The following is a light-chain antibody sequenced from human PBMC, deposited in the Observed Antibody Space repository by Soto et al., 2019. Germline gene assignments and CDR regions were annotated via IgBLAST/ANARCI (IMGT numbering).Light chain of an antibody. CDR1: QSITTW. V-gene: IGKV1-5*01. Sequence: EIQMTQSPSTVSAYVLDSFTITFRASQSITTWLAWYQQRPGKAPKLLIYDASSLESGVPSRFSGSGSGTEFTLTISSLQPDDFATYYCQQYNSYSWTFGQGTKVDI. CDR3: QQYNSYSWT. CDR2: DAS. J-gene: IGKJ1*01.